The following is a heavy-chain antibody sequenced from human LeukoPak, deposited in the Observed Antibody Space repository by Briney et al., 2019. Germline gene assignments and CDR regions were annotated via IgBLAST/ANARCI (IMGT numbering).Heavy chain of an antibody. Sequence: ASVKVSCKASGYTFTSYGISWLRQAPGQGLEWMGWINAGNGNTKYSQKFQGRVTITRDTSASTAYMELSSLRSEDTAVYYCARDDVWDDFWSGYSLFDPWGQGTLVTVSS. D-gene: IGHD3-3*01. CDR3: ARDDVWDDFWSGYSLFDP. V-gene: IGHV1-3*01. CDR1: GYTFTSYG. CDR2: INAGNGNT. J-gene: IGHJ5*02.